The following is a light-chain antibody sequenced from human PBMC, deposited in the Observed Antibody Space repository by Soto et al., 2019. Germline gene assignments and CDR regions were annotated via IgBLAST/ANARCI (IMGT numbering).Light chain of an antibody. V-gene: IGKV3-11*01. Sequence: FTQAPATLSLSPVERATLSCMASQSVDSNYLAWYQQKPGQAPRLLIYDASNRATGIPARFSGSGSGTDFTLTISSLEPEDFAVYYCQQRNNWQVTFGQGTRLEIK. CDR2: DAS. CDR1: QSVDSNY. J-gene: IGKJ5*01. CDR3: QQRNNWQVT.